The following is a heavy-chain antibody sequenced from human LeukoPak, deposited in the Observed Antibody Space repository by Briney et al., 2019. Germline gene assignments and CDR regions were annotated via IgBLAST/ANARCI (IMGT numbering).Heavy chain of an antibody. Sequence: ASVKVSCKASGYTFTGYYMHWLRQAPGQGLEWMGWINPNSGGTIYAQKFQGRVTMTRDTSIRTAYMELSRLKSDDTAVYYYARDTLGYCSGGSCYSRAFDIWGPGTMVTVSS. CDR3: ARDTLGYCSGGSCYSRAFDI. V-gene: IGHV1-2*02. CDR2: INPNSGGT. CDR1: GYTFTGYY. J-gene: IGHJ3*02. D-gene: IGHD2-15*01.